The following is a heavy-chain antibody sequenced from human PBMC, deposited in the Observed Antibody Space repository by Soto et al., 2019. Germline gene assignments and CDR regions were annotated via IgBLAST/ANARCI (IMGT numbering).Heavy chain of an antibody. Sequence: QVQLQESGPGLVKPSETLSLTCTVSGGSFKSGGYSWSWIRQPPGKGLEWIGYVYHTGRTSYNPSLNSRVSISMDTSKNQFSLNLDSVTAADTAVYFCARDFAYFDSWGQGTLVTVSS. CDR2: VYHTGRT. V-gene: IGHV4-61*08. D-gene: IGHD3-3*01. CDR1: GGSFKSGGYS. CDR3: ARDFAYFDS. J-gene: IGHJ4*02.